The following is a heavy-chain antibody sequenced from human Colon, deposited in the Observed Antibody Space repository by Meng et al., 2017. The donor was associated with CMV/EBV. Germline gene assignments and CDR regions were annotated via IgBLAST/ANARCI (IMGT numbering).Heavy chain of an antibody. J-gene: IGHJ6*02. CDR3: ASVSIAAAGTGNYYYYGMDV. D-gene: IGHD6-13*01. V-gene: IGHV3-21*01. CDR2: ISSSSYI. CDR1: GFTFSSYS. Sequence: GESLKISCAASGFTFSSYSMNWVRQAPGKGLEWVSSISSSSYIYYADSVKGRFTISRDNAKNSLYLQMNSLRAEDTAVYYCASVSIAAAGTGNYYYYGMDVWGQGTTVTVSS.